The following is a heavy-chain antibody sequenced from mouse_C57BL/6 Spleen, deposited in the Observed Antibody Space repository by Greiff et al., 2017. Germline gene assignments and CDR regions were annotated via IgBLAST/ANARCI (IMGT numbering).Heavy chain of an antibody. J-gene: IGHJ2*01. CDR2: IDPSDSYT. CDR1: GYTFTSYW. V-gene: IGHV1-50*01. D-gene: IGHD1-1*01. Sequence: QVQLQQPGAELVKPGASVKLSCKASGYTFTSYWMQWVKQRPGQGLEWIGEIDPSDSYTNYNQKFKGKATLTVDTSSSTAYMQLSSLTSEESAVYYCARVYYYGSGIDYWGQGTTLTVSS. CDR3: ARVYYYGSGIDY.